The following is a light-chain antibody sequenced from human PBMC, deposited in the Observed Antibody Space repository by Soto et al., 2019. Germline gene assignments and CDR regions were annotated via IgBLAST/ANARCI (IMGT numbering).Light chain of an antibody. Sequence: EIVLTQSPGSPSLSPGERSNLSCRASQSVSSNFLAWYQQKPGQAPRLLIYGASSRASGIPDRFSGSGSGTDFTLTISSLEPEDFAVYYCQQRSNWPPWTFGQGTKVDIK. CDR2: GAS. J-gene: IGKJ1*01. V-gene: IGKV3D-20*02. CDR1: QSVSSNF. CDR3: QQRSNWPPWT.